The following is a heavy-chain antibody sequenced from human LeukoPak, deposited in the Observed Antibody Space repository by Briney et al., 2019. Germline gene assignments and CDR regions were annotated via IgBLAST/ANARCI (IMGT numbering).Heavy chain of an antibody. CDR2: IYSGGST. Sequence: PGGFLRLSCAASGFTVSSNYMSWVRQAPGKGLEWVSVIYSGGSTYYADSVKGRFTISRDNSKNTLYLQMNSLRAEDTAVYYCAREGYRRSFDFWGQGTLVSVPS. CDR1: GFTVSSNY. D-gene: IGHD6-13*01. V-gene: IGHV3-66*02. CDR3: AREGYRRSFDF. J-gene: IGHJ4*02.